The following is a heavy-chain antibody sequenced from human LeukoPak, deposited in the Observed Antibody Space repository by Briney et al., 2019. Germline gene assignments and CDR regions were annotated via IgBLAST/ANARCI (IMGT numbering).Heavy chain of an antibody. Sequence: PGGSLRLSCAASGFTFSSYGMHWVRQAPGKGLEWVAVISYDGSYIYYADSVKGRFTISRDNSKNTLYLQMDSLRAEDTAVYYCANTYYNTGGNDLYFDYWGQGTLVTVSS. J-gene: IGHJ4*02. V-gene: IGHV3-30*18. CDR2: ISYDGSYI. D-gene: IGHD3-22*01. CDR3: ANTYYNTGGNDLYFDY. CDR1: GFTFSSYG.